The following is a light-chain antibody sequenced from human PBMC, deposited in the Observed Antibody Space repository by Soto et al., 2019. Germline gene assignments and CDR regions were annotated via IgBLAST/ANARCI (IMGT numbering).Light chain of an antibody. CDR2: GAS. J-gene: IGKJ1*01. Sequence: EIVMTQSPATLSVSPGEKATLSCRASQSVSNNLACFQQKPGQVPRLLIYGASNRATGVSARFSGSGSGTEFTLNISSLQSEDFAVYYCQQYHYWWTFGQGTKVEIK. CDR1: QSVSNN. V-gene: IGKV3-15*01. CDR3: QQYHYWWT.